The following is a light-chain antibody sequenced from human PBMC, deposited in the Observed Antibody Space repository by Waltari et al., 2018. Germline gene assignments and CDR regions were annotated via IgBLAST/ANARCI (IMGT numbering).Light chain of an antibody. CDR3: QQYNSYLYT. V-gene: IGKV1-5*03. CDR1: QSISSW. J-gene: IGKJ2*01. Sequence: DIQMTQSPSTLSASVGDRVTITCRTSQSISSWLAWYQQKPGKAPKLLIYKASSVESGVPSRFSGSGSGAEFTLTISSLQPDDFATYDCQQYNSYLYTFGQGTKLEIK. CDR2: KAS.